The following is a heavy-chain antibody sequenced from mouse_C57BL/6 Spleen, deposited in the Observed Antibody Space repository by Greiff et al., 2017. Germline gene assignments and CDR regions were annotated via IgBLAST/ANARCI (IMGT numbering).Heavy chain of an antibody. V-gene: IGHV1-64*01. J-gene: IGHJ2*01. CDR3: ARFGELGLPFDG. CDR1: GYTFTSYW. Sequence: QVQLQQPGAELVKPGASVKLSCKASGYTFTSYWMHWVKQRPGQGLEWIGMIHPNSGSTNYNEKFKSKATLTVDKSSSTAYMRLSSLASEDSAVYYCARFGELGLPFDGWGPGATLSVSS. CDR2: IHPNSGST. D-gene: IGHD4-1*01.